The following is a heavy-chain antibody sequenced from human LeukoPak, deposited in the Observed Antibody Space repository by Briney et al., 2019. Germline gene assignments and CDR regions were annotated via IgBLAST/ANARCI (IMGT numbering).Heavy chain of an antibody. J-gene: IGHJ4*02. D-gene: IGHD6-13*01. Sequence: SETLSLTCAVYGGSFSGYYWSWIRQPPGKGLEWIGEINHSGSTNYNPSLKSRVTISVDTSKNQFSLKLSSVAAADTAVYYCASSAAEYLYYFDYWGQGTLVTVSS. V-gene: IGHV4-34*01. CDR1: GGSFSGYY. CDR2: INHSGST. CDR3: ASSAAEYLYYFDY.